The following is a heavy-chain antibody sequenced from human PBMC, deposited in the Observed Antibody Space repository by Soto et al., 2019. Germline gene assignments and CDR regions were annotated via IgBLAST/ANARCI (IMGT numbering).Heavy chain of an antibody. CDR2: IYYSGST. CDR3: ARLVDVVDTAMVTAYYFDY. CDR1: GGSISSYY. V-gene: IGHV4-59*01. J-gene: IGHJ4*02. D-gene: IGHD5-18*01. Sequence: QVQLQESGPGLVKPSETLSLTCTVSGGSISSYYWCWIRQPPGKGLGWIGYIYYSGSTNYNPSLKSRVTISVNASRNQFSLQLSSVTAADTAVYYCARLVDVVDTAMVTAYYFDYWGQGTLVAASS.